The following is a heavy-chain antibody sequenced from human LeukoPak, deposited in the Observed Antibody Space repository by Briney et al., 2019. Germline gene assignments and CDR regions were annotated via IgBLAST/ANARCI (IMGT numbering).Heavy chain of an antibody. D-gene: IGHD3-10*01. Sequence: ASVKVYCKASGGTFSSYAISWVRQAPGQGLEWMGGIIPIFGTANYAQKFQGRVTITADKSTSTAYMELSSLRSEDTAVYYCARYYYYGSGSYYNSDYYYYGMDVWGKGTTVTVSS. CDR1: GGTFSSYA. CDR2: IIPIFGTA. J-gene: IGHJ6*04. CDR3: ARYYYYGSGSYYNSDYYYYGMDV. V-gene: IGHV1-69*06.